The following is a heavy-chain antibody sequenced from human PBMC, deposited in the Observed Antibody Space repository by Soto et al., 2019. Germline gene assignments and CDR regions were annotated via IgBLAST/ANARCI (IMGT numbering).Heavy chain of an antibody. CDR1: GGSISSGGYY. J-gene: IGHJ5*02. V-gene: IGHV4-31*03. D-gene: IGHD3-22*01. Sequence: SETLSLTCTVSGGSISSGGYYWSWIRQHPGKGLEWIGYIYYSGSTYYNPSLKSRVTISVDTSKNQFSLKLSSVTAADTAVYYCARSDSRYSGYSDRNNWFDPWGQGTLVTVSS. CDR2: IYYSGST. CDR3: ARSDSRYSGYSDRNNWFDP.